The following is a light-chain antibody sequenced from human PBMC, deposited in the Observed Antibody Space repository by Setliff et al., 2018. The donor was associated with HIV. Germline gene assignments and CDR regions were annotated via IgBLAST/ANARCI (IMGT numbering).Light chain of an antibody. CDR1: SSDVGGYKF. CDR3: GSYTSTTSYV. J-gene: IGLJ1*01. Sequence: QSALAQPASVSGSPGQSITISCTGTSSDVGGYKFVSWYQQHPGKAPKLMIYEVSNRPSGVSDRFSGSKSGSTASLTISGLQAEDEADYYCGSYTSTTSYVFGGGTKVTVL. CDR2: EVS. V-gene: IGLV2-14*01.